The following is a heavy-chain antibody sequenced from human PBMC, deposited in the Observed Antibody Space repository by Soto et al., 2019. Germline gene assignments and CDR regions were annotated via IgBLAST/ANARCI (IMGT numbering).Heavy chain of an antibody. J-gene: IGHJ6*03. CDR3: ARLGAHYDILSGQLPRIYYYYCMDV. D-gene: IGHD3-9*01. CDR1: GDCINSYNDY. CDR2: IYYRGNT. Sequence: NHSETLSLTCAASGDCINSYNDYGGWIRRPPGKGLEWIGSIYYRGNTNYNPSLKSRVTISVDTSKNQFSLKLSSVTAADTAVYYCARLGAHYDILSGQLPRIYYYYCMDVWGKGTTVTVSS. V-gene: IGHV4-39*07.